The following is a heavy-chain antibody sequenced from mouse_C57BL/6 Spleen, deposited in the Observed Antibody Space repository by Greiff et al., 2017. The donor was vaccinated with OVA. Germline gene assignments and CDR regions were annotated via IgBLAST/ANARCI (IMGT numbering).Heavy chain of an antibody. CDR3: AREDYGSDV. CDR1: GYAFRSSW. V-gene: IGHV1-82*01. CDR2: IYPGDGDT. Sequence: QVQLQQSGPELVKPGASVKISCKASGYAFRSSWLNWLKQRPGKGLEWIGRIYPGDGDTNYNGKFKGKATLTADKSSSTAYMPLSSLTSEDAAVYFCAREDYGSDVGGTGTTVTVSS. J-gene: IGHJ1*03. D-gene: IGHD1-1*01.